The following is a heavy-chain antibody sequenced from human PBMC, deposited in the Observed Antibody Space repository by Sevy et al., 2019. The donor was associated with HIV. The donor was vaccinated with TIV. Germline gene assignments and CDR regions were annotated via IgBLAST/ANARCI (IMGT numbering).Heavy chain of an antibody. V-gene: IGHV3-48*01. CDR1: GFTFSSYS. D-gene: IGHD3-16*02. CDR2: ISSSSSTI. Sequence: GSLRLSCAASGFTFSSYSMNWVRQAPGKGLEWVSYISSSSSTIYYADSVKGRFTISRDNAKNSLYLQMNSLRAEDTAVYYCARDMYYDYIWGSYRYTPYYYYYGMDVWGQGTTVTVSS. J-gene: IGHJ6*02. CDR3: ARDMYYDYIWGSYRYTPYYYYYGMDV.